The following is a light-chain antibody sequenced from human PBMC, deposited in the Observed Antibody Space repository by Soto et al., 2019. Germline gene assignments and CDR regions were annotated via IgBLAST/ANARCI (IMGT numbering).Light chain of an antibody. Sequence: DIQFTHCPSTLSASVGDRVTFTCRASQSISSWLAWYQQKPGRAPKLLIYDASTLESGVPSRFSGSGSGTEFTLTISRLQPDDFATYYCQQYNTYPWTFGQGTKVDIK. V-gene: IGKV1-5*01. CDR1: QSISSW. CDR2: DAS. CDR3: QQYNTYPWT. J-gene: IGKJ1*01.